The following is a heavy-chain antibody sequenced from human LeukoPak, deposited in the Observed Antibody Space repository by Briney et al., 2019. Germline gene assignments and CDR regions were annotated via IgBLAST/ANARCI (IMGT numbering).Heavy chain of an antibody. CDR2: ISSSSSYI. Sequence: GGSLRLSCAASGFTFSSYAMSWVRQAPGKGLEWVSSISSSSSYIYYADSVKGRFTISRDNAKNSLYLQMNSLRAEDTAVYYCAREMLAAVAAQSWGQGTLVTVSS. CDR3: AREMLAAVAAQS. D-gene: IGHD6-19*01. CDR1: GFTFSSYA. V-gene: IGHV3-21*01. J-gene: IGHJ5*02.